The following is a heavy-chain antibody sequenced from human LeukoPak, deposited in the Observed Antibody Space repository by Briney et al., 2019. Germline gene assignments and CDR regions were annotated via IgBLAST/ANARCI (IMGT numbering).Heavy chain of an antibody. CDR3: ARGTYDILTGYPDYFDY. CDR1: GFTFSGFW. CDR2: IYSGGST. Sequence: GGSLRLSCAVSGFTFSGFWMSWSRQAPGKGLEWVSVIYSGGSTYYADSVKGRFTISRDNSKNTLYLQMNSLRAEDTAVYYCARGTYDILTGYPDYFDYWGQGTLVTVSS. V-gene: IGHV3-53*01. J-gene: IGHJ4*02. D-gene: IGHD3-9*01.